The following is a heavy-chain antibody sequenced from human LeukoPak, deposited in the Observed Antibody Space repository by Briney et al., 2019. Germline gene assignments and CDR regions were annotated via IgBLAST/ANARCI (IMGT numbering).Heavy chain of an antibody. Sequence: GASVKVSCKASGYTFTGYYMHWLRQAPGQGFEWMGRINPNSGGTNYAQKFQGRVTMTRDTSISTAYMELSRPRSDDTAVYYCARGIAAAGTVDGAFDIWGQGTMVTVSS. J-gene: IGHJ3*02. CDR3: ARGIAAAGTVDGAFDI. D-gene: IGHD6-13*01. CDR2: INPNSGGT. V-gene: IGHV1-2*06. CDR1: GYTFTGYY.